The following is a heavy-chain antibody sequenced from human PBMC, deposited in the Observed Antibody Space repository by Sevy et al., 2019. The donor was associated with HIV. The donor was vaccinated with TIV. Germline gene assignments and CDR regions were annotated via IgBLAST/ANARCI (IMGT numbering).Heavy chain of an antibody. CDR1: GFTVSSNY. CDR3: ARERSSTYYDFWSGYSPGAFDI. Sequence: GGSLRLSCAASGFTVSSNYMSWVRQAPGKGLEWVSVIYSGGSTYYADSVKGRFTISRDNSKNTLYLQMNSLRAEDTVVYYCARERSSTYYDFWSGYSPGAFDIWGQGTMVTVSS. CDR2: IYSGGST. J-gene: IGHJ3*02. V-gene: IGHV3-53*01. D-gene: IGHD3-3*01.